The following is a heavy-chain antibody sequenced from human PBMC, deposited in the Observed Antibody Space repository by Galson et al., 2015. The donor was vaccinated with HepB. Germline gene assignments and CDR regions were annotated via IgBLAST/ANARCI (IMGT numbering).Heavy chain of an antibody. V-gene: IGHV1-69*13. CDR1: GGTFSSYA. CDR2: IIPIFGTA. D-gene: IGHD2-2*01. Sequence: SVKVSCKASGGTFSSYAISWVRQAPGQGLEWMGGIIPIFGTANYAQKFQGRVTITADESTSTAYMELSSLRSEDTAVYYCARVGLKYHPGWYYYGMDVWGQGTTVTVSS. J-gene: IGHJ6*02. CDR3: ARVGLKYHPGWYYYGMDV.